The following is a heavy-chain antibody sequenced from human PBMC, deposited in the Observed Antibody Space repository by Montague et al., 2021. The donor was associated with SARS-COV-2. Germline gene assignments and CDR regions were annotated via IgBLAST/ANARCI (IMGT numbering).Heavy chain of an antibody. Sequence: CAISGDSVSSNSAAWNWIRQSPSRGLEWLGRTYYRSKWYNDYALSVKSRITINPDTSKNQFSLQLNSVTPEDTVVYYCARGQQWLGAVYYYYGMDVWGQGTTVTVSS. V-gene: IGHV6-1*01. CDR2: TYYRSKWYN. CDR1: GDSVSSNSAA. J-gene: IGHJ6*02. CDR3: ARGQQWLGAVYYYYGMDV. D-gene: IGHD6-19*01.